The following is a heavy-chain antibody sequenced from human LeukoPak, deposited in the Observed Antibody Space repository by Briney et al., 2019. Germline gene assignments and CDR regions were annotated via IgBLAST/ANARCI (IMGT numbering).Heavy chain of an antibody. V-gene: IGHV4-59*08. CDR2: IYYNGSD. D-gene: IGHD3-22*01. CDR1: GGSISSYY. J-gene: IGHJ4*02. CDR3: ARRSSESFDF. Sequence: SETLSLTCTVSGGSISSYYWAWIRQPPGKGLEWIGYIYYNGSDTYNPSVKSRVTISVDTSKNQFSLQLSSVTAADTAVYYCARRSSESFDFWGQGTVVTVSS.